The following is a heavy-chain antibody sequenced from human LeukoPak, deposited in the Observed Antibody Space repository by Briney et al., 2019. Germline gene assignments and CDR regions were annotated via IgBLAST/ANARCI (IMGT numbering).Heavy chain of an antibody. V-gene: IGHV1-18*01. CDR2: ISAYSGNT. CDR3: AREAYDSSGYYSAGWFDP. D-gene: IGHD3-22*01. CDR1: GYTFTSYG. Sequence: ASVKVSCKASGYTFTSYGISWVRQAPGQGLEWMGWISAYSGNTNYAQKLQGRVTMTTDTSTSTAYMELRSLRSDDTAVYYCAREAYDSSGYYSAGWFDPWGQGTLVTVSS. J-gene: IGHJ5*02.